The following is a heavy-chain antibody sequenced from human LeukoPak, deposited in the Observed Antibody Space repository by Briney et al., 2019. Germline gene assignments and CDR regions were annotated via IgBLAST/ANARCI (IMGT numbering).Heavy chain of an antibody. V-gene: IGHV3-23*01. Sequence: GGSLRLSCAASGFTFSSYTMTWVRQAPGKGLEWVSGISGSRGSTYYADSVKGRFTISRDNSKNTLYLQMNSLRAEDTAVYYCARVEYSNSSPDFWSQGTLVTVSS. CDR3: ARVEYSNSSPDF. D-gene: IGHD6-6*01. CDR2: ISGSRGST. CDR1: GFTFSSYT. J-gene: IGHJ4*02.